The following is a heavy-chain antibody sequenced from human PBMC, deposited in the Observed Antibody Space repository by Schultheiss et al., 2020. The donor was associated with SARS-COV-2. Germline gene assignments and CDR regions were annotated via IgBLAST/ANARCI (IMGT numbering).Heavy chain of an antibody. CDR1: GFTFSSYS. Sequence: GGSLRLSCAASGFTFSSYSMNWVRQAPGKGLEWVAVIWYDGSNKYYADSVKGRFTISRDNSKNTLYLQMNSLRAEDTAVYYCARDTGRITIFGVVWGGFDYWGQGTLVTVSS. J-gene: IGHJ4*02. D-gene: IGHD3-3*01. CDR3: ARDTGRITIFGVVWGGFDY. CDR2: IWYDGSNK. V-gene: IGHV3-33*08.